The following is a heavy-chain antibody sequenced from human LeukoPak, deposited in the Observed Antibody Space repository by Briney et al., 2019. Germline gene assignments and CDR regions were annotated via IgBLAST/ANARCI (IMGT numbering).Heavy chain of an antibody. J-gene: IGHJ4*02. D-gene: IGHD5-12*01. Sequence: PGGSLRLSCAASGFTFNTNAMSWVRQAPGKGLEWVSAISGRTGGTYYADSVKRRFTISRDNSKSTLYLQMDSLRAEDTAVYYCAKCGNSGCHLIDYWGQGTLVTVSS. V-gene: IGHV3-23*01. CDR2: ISGRTGGT. CDR1: GFTFNTNA. CDR3: AKCGNSGCHLIDY.